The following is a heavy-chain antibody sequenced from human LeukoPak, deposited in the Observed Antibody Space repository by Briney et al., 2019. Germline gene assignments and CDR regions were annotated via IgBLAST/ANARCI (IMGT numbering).Heavy chain of an antibody. Sequence: SGTLSLTCTVSGGSISTYYWSWIRQPSGKGLEWIGHIYYSGSTNYNPSLKSRVTISVDTSNNQFSLKLTSVTAADTAVYYCARQVGYSSGWYIYWGQGTLVTVSS. J-gene: IGHJ4*02. CDR1: GGSISTYY. D-gene: IGHD6-19*01. CDR3: ARQVGYSSGWYIY. CDR2: IYYSGST. V-gene: IGHV4-59*08.